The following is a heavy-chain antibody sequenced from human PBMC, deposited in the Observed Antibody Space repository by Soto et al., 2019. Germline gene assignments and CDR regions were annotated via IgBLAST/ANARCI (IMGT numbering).Heavy chain of an antibody. Sequence: EVELLESGGGLVQPGGSVRLSCEASGFTFRNYAMSWVRQAPGKGLEWVSSIHGEGAGSFYADAVKGRYTVYRDDSKQTLNLQMSSMRVDEADVYYCVKDGRASNGNWDWFDPWGQGTLVTVAS. CDR3: VKDGRASNGNWDWFDP. CDR1: GFTFRNYA. J-gene: IGHJ5*02. CDR2: IHGEGAGS. D-gene: IGHD7-27*01. V-gene: IGHV3-23*01.